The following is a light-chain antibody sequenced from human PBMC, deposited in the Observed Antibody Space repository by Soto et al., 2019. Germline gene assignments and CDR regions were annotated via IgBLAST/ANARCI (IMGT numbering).Light chain of an antibody. Sequence: NFMLTQPHSVSESPGKTVTISCTRSSGNIASRYVQWYQQRPGSAPSTVIYEFYERPSGVPDRFSGAIDSSSNSASLTISGLKTEDEADYYCQSYDNYNVVFCGGTKVTVL. J-gene: IGLJ3*02. CDR1: SGNIASRY. CDR3: QSYDNYNVV. CDR2: EFY. V-gene: IGLV6-57*04.